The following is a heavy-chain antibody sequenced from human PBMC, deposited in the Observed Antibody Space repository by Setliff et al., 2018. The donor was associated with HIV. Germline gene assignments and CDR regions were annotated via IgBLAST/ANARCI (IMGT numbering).Heavy chain of an antibody. CDR1: GFTFSDYY. Sequence: GGSLRLSCAASGFTFSDYYMSWIRQAPGMGLEWVSFISSSGSTIFYADSVKGRFTISRDNAKNSLSLQMNSLRAEDTAVYYCASLWVTPPHGYWGQGTLVTVSS. J-gene: IGHJ4*02. V-gene: IGHV3-11*04. CDR2: ISSSGSTI. D-gene: IGHD3-16*01. CDR3: ASLWVTPPHGY.